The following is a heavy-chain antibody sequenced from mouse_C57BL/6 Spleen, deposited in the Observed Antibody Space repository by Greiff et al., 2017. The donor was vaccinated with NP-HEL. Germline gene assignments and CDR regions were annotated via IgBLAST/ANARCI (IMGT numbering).Heavy chain of an antibody. CDR3: ARSLYYGSSRYYAMDY. CDR2: IYPGDGDT. V-gene: IGHV1-82*01. CDR1: GYAFSSSW. D-gene: IGHD1-1*01. Sequence: QVQLQQSGPELVKPGASVKISCKASGYAFSSSWMNWVKQRPGQGLEWIGRIYPGDGDTNYNGKFKGKATLTADKSSSTAYMQLSSLTSEDSAVYFCARSLYYGSSRYYAMDYWGQGTSVTVSS. J-gene: IGHJ4*01.